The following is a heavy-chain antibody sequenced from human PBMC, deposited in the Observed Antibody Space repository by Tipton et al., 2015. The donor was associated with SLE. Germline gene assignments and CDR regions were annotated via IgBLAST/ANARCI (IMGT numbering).Heavy chain of an antibody. Sequence: SLRLSCAASGFTFSRYAMSWVRQAPGKGLEWVSAISGSGFSTYYADSVKGRFTISRDNSKNTLYLQMNSLRAEDTAVYYCAKERPPDFWGGSSMDVWGQGTTVTVSS. CDR1: GFTFSRYA. CDR3: AKERPPDFWGGSSMDV. V-gene: IGHV3-23*01. D-gene: IGHD3-3*01. J-gene: IGHJ6*02. CDR2: ISGSGFST.